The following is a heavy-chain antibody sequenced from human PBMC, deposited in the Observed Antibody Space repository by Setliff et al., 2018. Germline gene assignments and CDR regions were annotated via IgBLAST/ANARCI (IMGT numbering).Heavy chain of an antibody. CDR2: FDPEDGET. V-gene: IGHV1-24*01. CDR1: GYRLIEVS. CDR3: ARGRHPPWSGYPYYYMDV. Sequence: ASVKVSCKVSGYRLIEVSMHWVRQAPGKGLEWMGGFDPEDGETIYAQKFQGRVTMTEDTSTDTAYMELSSLRSEDTAVYYCARGRHPPWSGYPYYYMDVWGKGTTVTVSS. D-gene: IGHD3-3*01. J-gene: IGHJ6*03.